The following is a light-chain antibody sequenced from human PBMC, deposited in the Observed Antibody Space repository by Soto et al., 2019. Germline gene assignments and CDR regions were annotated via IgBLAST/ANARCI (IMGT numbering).Light chain of an antibody. CDR3: QKYNNHPYT. J-gene: IGKJ2*01. V-gene: IGKV1-33*01. Sequence: DIQMTQSPSSLSASLGDRVTITCQASQAISKYLHWYHQRPGKAPILVIYDASNLEAGGPSGFSGGGSGTSFTLTISSLQPEDIGTYFCQKYNNHPYTFGQGTKLDIK. CDR1: QAISKY. CDR2: DAS.